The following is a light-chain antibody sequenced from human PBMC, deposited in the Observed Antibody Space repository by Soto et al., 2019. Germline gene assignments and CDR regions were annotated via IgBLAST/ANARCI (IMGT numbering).Light chain of an antibody. J-gene: IGKJ4*01. V-gene: IGKV1-39*01. Sequence: DIQMTQSPSSLSASVGDRVSITCRASQSITTHINWYQQKPGKAPNLLIFAASSLQSRVPPRFRGSGSGRDFTLTISSLQPEDSATYYCQQSYSTPLTFGGGTKVDIK. CDR2: AAS. CDR1: QSITTH. CDR3: QQSYSTPLT.